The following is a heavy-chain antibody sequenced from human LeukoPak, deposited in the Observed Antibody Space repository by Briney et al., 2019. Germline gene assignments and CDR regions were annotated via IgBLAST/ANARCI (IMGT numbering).Heavy chain of an antibody. CDR3: AKLVGATSATNDY. CDR1: RFTFSSYA. CDR2: ISGSAGST. J-gene: IGHJ4*02. Sequence: GGSLRLSCAASRFTFSSYAMSWVRQAPGKGLEWVSGISGSAGSTDYADSVKGRFTISRDNSKNTLYLQMNSLRAEDTAVYYCAKLVGATSATNDYWGQGTLVTVSS. D-gene: IGHD1-26*01. V-gene: IGHV3-23*01.